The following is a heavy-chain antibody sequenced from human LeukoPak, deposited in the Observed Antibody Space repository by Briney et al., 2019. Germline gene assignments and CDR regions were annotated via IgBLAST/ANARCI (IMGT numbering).Heavy chain of an antibody. Sequence: GGSLRLSCAASGFTFSAYAMHWVRQAPGKGLEWVAVISYDGSSKYYADSVKGRFTISRDNSKNTLYLQMNSLRAEDTAVYYCAKDGAPGDPQADYWGQGTLVTVSS. CDR2: ISYDGSSK. V-gene: IGHV3-30*04. CDR3: AKDGAPGDPQADY. CDR1: GFTFSAYA. J-gene: IGHJ4*02. D-gene: IGHD2-21*02.